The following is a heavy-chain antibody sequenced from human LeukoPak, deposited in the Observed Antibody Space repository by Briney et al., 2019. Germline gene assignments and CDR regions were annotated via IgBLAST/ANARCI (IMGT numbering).Heavy chain of an antibody. J-gene: IGHJ4*02. CDR1: GFTFDDYA. CDR2: ISGDGGST. CDR3: AKEYDSSGYYNYFDY. Sequence: GGSLRLSCAASGFTFDDYAMHWVRQAPGKGLEWVSLISGDGGSTYYADSVKGRFTISRDNSKNSLYLQMNSLRTENTALYYCAKEYDSSGYYNYFDYWGQGTLVTVSS. V-gene: IGHV3-43*02. D-gene: IGHD3-22*01.